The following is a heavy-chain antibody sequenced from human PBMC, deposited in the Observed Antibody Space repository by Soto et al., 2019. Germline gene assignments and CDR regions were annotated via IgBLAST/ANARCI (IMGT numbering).Heavy chain of an antibody. V-gene: IGHV1-69*06. CDR3: ARGSPMGPERGPFDY. Sequence: QVQLVQSGAEVKKPGSSVKVSCKASGGTFSSYAISWVRQAPGQGLEWMGGIIPIFGTANYAQKFQGRVTITADKSTSTAYMELSSLRAEDTAVYCCARGSPMGPERGPFDYWGQGTLVTVSS. CDR1: GGTFSSYA. J-gene: IGHJ4*02. CDR2: IIPIFGTA. D-gene: IGHD3-10*01.